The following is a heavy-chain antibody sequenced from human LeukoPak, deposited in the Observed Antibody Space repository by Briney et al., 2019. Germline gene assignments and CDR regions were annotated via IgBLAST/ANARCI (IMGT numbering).Heavy chain of an antibody. J-gene: IGHJ4*02. CDR3: ARWIVGATFAD. D-gene: IGHD1-26*01. Sequence: PSETLSLTCAVYGGSFSGYYWSWLRQPPGKGLEWIGEINHSGSTSYNPSLKSRVTISVDTSKNQFSLKVSSVTAADTAVYYCARWIVGATFADRGQGTLVTVSS. V-gene: IGHV4-34*01. CDR2: INHSGST. CDR1: GGSFSGYY.